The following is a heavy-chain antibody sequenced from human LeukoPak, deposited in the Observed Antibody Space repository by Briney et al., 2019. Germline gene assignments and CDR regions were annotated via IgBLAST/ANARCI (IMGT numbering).Heavy chain of an antibody. CDR1: GFTFSSYG. J-gene: IGHJ4*02. V-gene: IGHV3-33*01. Sequence: GRSLRPSCAASGFTFSSYGMHWVRQAPGKGLEWVAVIWYDGSNKYYTDSVKGRFTISRDNSKNTLYLQMNSLRAEDTAVYYCARDPDYDSSGYHGFDYWGQGALVTVSS. CDR2: IWYDGSNK. D-gene: IGHD3-22*01. CDR3: ARDPDYDSSGYHGFDY.